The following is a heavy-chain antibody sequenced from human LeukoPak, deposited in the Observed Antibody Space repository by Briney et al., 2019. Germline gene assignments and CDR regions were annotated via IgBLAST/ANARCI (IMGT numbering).Heavy chain of an antibody. CDR3: ASRGYSSGSDLEYHFDY. CDR1: GYSFTSYW. J-gene: IGHJ4*02. D-gene: IGHD6-19*01. CDR2: IYPGDSDT. Sequence: GESLKISCKGSGYSFTSYWIGWVRQMPGKGLEWMGIIYPGDSDTRYSPSFQGQVTISADKSISTAYLQWSSLKASDTAMYYCASRGYSSGSDLEYHFDYWGQGTLVTVSS. V-gene: IGHV5-51*01.